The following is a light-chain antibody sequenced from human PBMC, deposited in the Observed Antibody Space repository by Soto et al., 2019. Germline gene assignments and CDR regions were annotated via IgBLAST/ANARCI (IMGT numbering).Light chain of an antibody. CDR1: TSNIGAAYD. CDR3: QSYDSSLSAYV. Sequence: QSVLTQPPSVSGAPGQRVTISCSGSTSNIGAAYDVHWYQQFPGTAPKLLIYVNSNRPSGVPDRFSGSKSGTSASLAITGLQAEDEAYYYCQSYDSSLSAYVFGTGTKLTVL. CDR2: VNS. V-gene: IGLV1-40*01. J-gene: IGLJ1*01.